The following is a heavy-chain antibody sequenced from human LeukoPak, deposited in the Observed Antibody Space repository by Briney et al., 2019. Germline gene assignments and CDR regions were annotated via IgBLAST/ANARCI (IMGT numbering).Heavy chain of an antibody. CDR3: ARDRLGTSLDAFDI. J-gene: IGHJ3*02. CDR2: ISSSSSYI. D-gene: IGHD2-2*01. CDR1: GFTFSSYS. Sequence: PGGSLRLSCAASGFTFSSYSMNWVRQAPGKGLEWVSSISSSSSYIYYADSVKGRFTISRDNAKNSLYLRMNSLRAEDTALYYCARDRLGTSLDAFDIWGQGTMVTVSS. V-gene: IGHV3-21*01.